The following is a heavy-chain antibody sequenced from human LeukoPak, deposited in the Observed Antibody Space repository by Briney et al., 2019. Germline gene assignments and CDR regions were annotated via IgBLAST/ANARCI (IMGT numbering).Heavy chain of an antibody. V-gene: IGHV4-30-4*08. CDR3: ARDPLHCGGDYYSWTDAFDI. CDR2: IYYSGST. Sequence: SETLSLTCTVSGGSISSGDYYWSWIRQPPGKGLEWIGYIYYSGSTYYNPSLKSRVTISVDTSKNQFSLKLSSVTAADTAVYYCARDPLHCGGDYYSWTDAFDIWGQGTMVTVSS. D-gene: IGHD2-21*01. CDR1: GGSISSGDYY. J-gene: IGHJ3*02.